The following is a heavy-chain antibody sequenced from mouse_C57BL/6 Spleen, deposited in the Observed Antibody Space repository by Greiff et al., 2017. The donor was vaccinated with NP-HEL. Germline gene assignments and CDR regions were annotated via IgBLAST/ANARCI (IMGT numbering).Heavy chain of an antibody. D-gene: IGHD2-4*01. CDR3: AREGYDYDY. J-gene: IGHJ2*01. CDR1: GYTFTSYW. Sequence: QVQLQQPEAELVKPGASVKLSCKASGYTFTSYWMQWVKQRPGQGLEWIGEIDPSDSYTNYNQKFKGKATLTVDTSSSTACMQLSSLTSEDSAVYYCAREGYDYDYWGQGTTLTVSS. CDR2: IDPSDSYT. V-gene: IGHV1-50*01.